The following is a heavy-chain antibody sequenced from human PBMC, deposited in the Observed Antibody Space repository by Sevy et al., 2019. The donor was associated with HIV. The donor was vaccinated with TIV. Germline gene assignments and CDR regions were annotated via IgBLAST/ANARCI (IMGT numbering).Heavy chain of an antibody. V-gene: IGHV4-30-4*01. CDR1: GGSFTSSDSY. CDR3: VSKRGYNDGPFDY. D-gene: IGHD5-12*01. J-gene: IGHJ4*02. Sequence: SETLSLTCTVSGGSFTSSDSYWSWIRQPPGEGLAWIGYIHYTGGTYYNPFLKSRGAMSVDTSEKQFSLKLSFLTAADTAVYYCVSKRGYNDGPFDYWGQGTLVTVSS. CDR2: IHYTGGT.